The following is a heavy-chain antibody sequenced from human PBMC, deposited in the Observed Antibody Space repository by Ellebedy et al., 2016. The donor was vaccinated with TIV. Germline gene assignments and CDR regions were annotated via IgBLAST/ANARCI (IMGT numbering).Heavy chain of an antibody. CDR2: LYPDAKT. D-gene: IGHD2-21*01. CDR1: GIIVSDYF. Sequence: GESLKISCEASGIIVSDYFMNWVRQAPGKGLEWVSVLYPDAKTNYTDSVNGRFIVSRDSSKNTLYLQMNSLTAEDTAVYYCARDPGGGGDFGDNWFDSWGQGTLVTVSS. J-gene: IGHJ5*01. CDR3: ARDPGGGGDFGDNWFDS. V-gene: IGHV3-66*01.